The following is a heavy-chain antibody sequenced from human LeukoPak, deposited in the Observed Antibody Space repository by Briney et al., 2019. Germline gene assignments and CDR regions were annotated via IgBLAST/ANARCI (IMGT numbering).Heavy chain of an antibody. CDR3: ARGLMVVHASGSAFLGNWFDP. V-gene: IGHV4-61*02. D-gene: IGHD3-10*01. Sequence: SQTLSLTCTVSGGSISSGSYYWTWIRQPAGKGLEWIGRISPSGRTHYNPSLKSRVTMSVDTSKNQISLKLTSMTAADTAVYYCARGLMVVHASGSAFLGNWFDPWGQGTLVTVSS. J-gene: IGHJ5*02. CDR1: GGSISSGSYY. CDR2: ISPSGRT.